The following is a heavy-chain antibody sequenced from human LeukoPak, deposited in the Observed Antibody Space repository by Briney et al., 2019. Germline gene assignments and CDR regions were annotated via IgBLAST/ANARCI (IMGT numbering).Heavy chain of an antibody. D-gene: IGHD4-17*01. V-gene: IGHV1-69*05. J-gene: IGHJ1*01. CDR1: GGTFSSYA. CDR2: IIPIFGTA. Sequence: SVKVSCKASGGTFSSYAISWVRQAPGQGLEWMGGIIPIFGTANYAQKFQGRVTITTDESTSTAYMELSSLRSEDTAVYYCARDWGDYGPGYFQHWGQGTLVTVS. CDR3: ARDWGDYGPGYFQH.